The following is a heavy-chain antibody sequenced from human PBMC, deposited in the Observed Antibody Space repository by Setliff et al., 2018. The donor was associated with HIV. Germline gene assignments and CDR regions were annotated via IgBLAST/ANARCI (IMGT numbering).Heavy chain of an antibody. V-gene: IGHV4-30-4*08. CDR3: AREDSSYHYFDY. Sequence: SETLSLTCTVSGDSIRSGDYYWSWIRQSPEKGLEWIGYTFHTGYTYYNPSLKSRVTISVDTSKNQFSLRLTSVTAADTAVYYCAREDSSYHYFDYWGQGMLVTVSS. CDR2: TFHTGYT. D-gene: IGHD6-6*01. CDR1: GDSIRSGDYY. J-gene: IGHJ4*02.